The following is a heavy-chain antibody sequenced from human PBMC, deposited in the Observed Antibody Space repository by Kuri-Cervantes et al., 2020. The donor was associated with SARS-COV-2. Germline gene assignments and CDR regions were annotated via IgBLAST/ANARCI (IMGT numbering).Heavy chain of an antibody. J-gene: IGHJ5*02. CDR2: INPYTGGT. V-gene: IGHV1-2*04. Sequence: ASVKVSCKASGYTFTGYYIHWVRQAPGQGLEWMGCINPYTGGTQYAQKFQGWVTLTRDTSLSTASMELSRLTSDDTALYYCARGEGVRGLMVVFRWRGAGPLDLWGQGSPVTVSS. D-gene: IGHD3-10*01. CDR3: ARGEGVRGLMVVFRWRGAGPLDL. CDR1: GYTFTGYY.